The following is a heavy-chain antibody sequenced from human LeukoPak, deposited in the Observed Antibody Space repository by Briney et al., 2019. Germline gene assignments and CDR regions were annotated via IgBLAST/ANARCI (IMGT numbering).Heavy chain of an antibody. CDR2: IYYSGST. V-gene: IGHV4-39*07. D-gene: IGHD6-13*01. J-gene: IGHJ6*03. CDR3: ARDSAGYYYYYYMDV. Sequence: PSETLSLTCTVSGGSISSSSYYWGWIRQPPGKGLEWIGSIYYSGSTNYNPSLKSRVTISVDTSKNQFSLKLSSVTAADTAVYYCARDSAGYYYYYYMDVWGKGTTVTISS. CDR1: GGSISSSSYY.